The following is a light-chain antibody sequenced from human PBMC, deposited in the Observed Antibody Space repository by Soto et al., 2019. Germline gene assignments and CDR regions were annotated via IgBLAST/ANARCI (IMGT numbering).Light chain of an antibody. J-gene: IGKJ5*01. Sequence: DIQMTQSPSSLSASVGDRLTITCKASQDISNYLNWYQQKPGKAPKLLISDASILETGVPSRFSGSGSGTDFTFTISNLQPEDIATYYCQQYDDTPITFGQGTRLDIK. CDR3: QQYDDTPIT. CDR2: DAS. V-gene: IGKV1-33*01. CDR1: QDISNY.